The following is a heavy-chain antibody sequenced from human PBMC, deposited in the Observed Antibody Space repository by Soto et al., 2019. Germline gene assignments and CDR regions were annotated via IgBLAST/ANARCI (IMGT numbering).Heavy chain of an antibody. J-gene: IGHJ4*02. D-gene: IGHD6-13*01. Sequence: EVQLVASGGGLVQPGGSLRLSCAASGFTFRSYNMSWVRQAPGKGLEWVSYISSSGSAIYYADSVKGRFTISRDNAKNSPSLQMNSLRDEDTAVYYCARVFLSSWYRFDYWGQGTLVTVSA. V-gene: IGHV3-48*02. CDR2: ISSSGSAI. CDR3: ARVFLSSWYRFDY. CDR1: GFTFRSYN.